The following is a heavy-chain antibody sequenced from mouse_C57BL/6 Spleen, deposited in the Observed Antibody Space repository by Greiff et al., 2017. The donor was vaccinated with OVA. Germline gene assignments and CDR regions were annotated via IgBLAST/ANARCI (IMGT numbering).Heavy chain of an antibody. CDR1: GFTFSDYG. CDR3: ARGGDYYGPYYYAMDY. D-gene: IGHD1-1*01. J-gene: IGHJ4*01. CDR2: ISSGSSTI. V-gene: IGHV5-17*01. Sequence: EVKLMESGGGLVKPGGSLKLSCAASGFTFSDYGMHWVRQAPEKGLEWVAYISSGSSTIYYADTVKGRFTISRDNAKNTLFLQMTSLRSEDTSMYYCARGGDYYGPYYYAMDYWGQGTSVTVSS.